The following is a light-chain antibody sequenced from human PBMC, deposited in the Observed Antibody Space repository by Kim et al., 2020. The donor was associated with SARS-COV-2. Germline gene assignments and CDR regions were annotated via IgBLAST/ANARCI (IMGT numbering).Light chain of an antibody. CDR1: QSISSY. J-gene: IGKJ1*01. V-gene: IGKV1-39*01. Sequence: ASVGARFTITCRASQSISSYLNWYQQKPGHAPKLLIYAASSLQSGVPSRFSGSGSGTDFTLTISSLQPEDFATYYCQQSYSTPRTFGQGTKVDI. CDR3: QQSYSTPRT. CDR2: AAS.